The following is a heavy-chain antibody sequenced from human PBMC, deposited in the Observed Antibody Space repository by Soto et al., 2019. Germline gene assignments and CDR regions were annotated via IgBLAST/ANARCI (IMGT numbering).Heavy chain of an antibody. D-gene: IGHD2-15*01. V-gene: IGHV1-46*01. Sequence: QVQLVQSGAEVKKPGAPMKVSCKASGYAFTSYHINWVRQAPGQGLEWMGIINPSGGGTTYAQKFRGRVTMTSDTSTSTVYMELSSPRSEDTAVYFCAREVVVAIDDSPFYGMDVWGQGTTVTVSS. CDR3: AREVVVAIDDSPFYGMDV. CDR2: INPSGGGT. CDR1: GYAFTSYH. J-gene: IGHJ6*02.